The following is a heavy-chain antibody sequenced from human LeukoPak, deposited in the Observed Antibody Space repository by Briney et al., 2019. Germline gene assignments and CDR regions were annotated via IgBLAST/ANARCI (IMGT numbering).Heavy chain of an antibody. Sequence: SETLSLTCTASGGSISSYYWSWIRQPPGKGLEWIGYGYYSGRTKYNPSLKSRVTISVDTSKNHLSLRLTSVAAADTAVYYCAGGTYSYGYDYWGQGTLVTVSS. CDR1: GGSISSYY. D-gene: IGHD5-18*01. CDR3: AGGTYSYGYDY. V-gene: IGHV4-59*01. J-gene: IGHJ4*02. CDR2: GYYSGRT.